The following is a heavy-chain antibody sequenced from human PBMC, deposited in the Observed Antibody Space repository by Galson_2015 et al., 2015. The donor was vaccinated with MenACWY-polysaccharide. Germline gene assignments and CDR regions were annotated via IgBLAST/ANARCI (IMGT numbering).Heavy chain of an antibody. Sequence: SLRLSCAASGFTFSGHWMSWVRQAPGKGLEWVANINKDGREKNYVDSVKGRFTISRDTAKNSLYLQMNSLRAEDTAVYYCTGRLVRGVIIRDFDSWGQGTLVTVSS. CDR1: GFTFSGHW. CDR2: INKDGREK. CDR3: TGRLVRGVIIRDFDS. V-gene: IGHV3-7*01. D-gene: IGHD3-10*01. J-gene: IGHJ4*02.